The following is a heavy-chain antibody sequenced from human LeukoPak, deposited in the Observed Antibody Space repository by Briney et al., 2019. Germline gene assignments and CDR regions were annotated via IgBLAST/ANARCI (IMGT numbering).Heavy chain of an antibody. V-gene: IGHV4-31*03. J-gene: IGHJ3*02. CDR2: IHYSGST. CDR3: ARGYYDSSGYSAPDAFDI. Sequence: SQTLSLTCTVSGGSISSGGYYWSWIRQHPGKGLEWIGYIHYSGSTYHNPSLKSRVTISVDTSKNQFSLKLSSVTAADTAVYYCARGYYDSSGYSAPDAFDIWGQGTIVTVSS. CDR1: GGSISSGGYY. D-gene: IGHD3-22*01.